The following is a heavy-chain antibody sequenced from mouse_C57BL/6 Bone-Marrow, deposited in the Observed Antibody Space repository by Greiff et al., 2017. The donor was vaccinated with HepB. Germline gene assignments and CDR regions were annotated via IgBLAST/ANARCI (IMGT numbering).Heavy chain of an antibody. J-gene: IGHJ2*01. CDR3: ARGGPYYYGSSGGYFDY. CDR2: IYPSDSET. D-gene: IGHD1-1*01. V-gene: IGHV1-61*01. CDR1: GYTFTSYW. Sequence: VQLQQPGAELVRPGSSVKLSCKASGYTFTSYWMDWVKQRPGQGLEWIGNIYPSDSETHYNQKFKDKATLTVDKSSSTAYMQLSSLTSEDSAVYYCARGGPYYYGSSGGYFDYWGQGTTLTVSS.